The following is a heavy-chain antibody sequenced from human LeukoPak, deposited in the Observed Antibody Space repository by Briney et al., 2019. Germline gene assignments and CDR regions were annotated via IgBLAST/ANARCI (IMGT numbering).Heavy chain of an antibody. J-gene: IGHJ4*02. CDR2: IYYSGST. Sequence: SETLSLTCTVSGGSITSYYWSWIRQPPGEGLECIGYIYYSGSTNYNPSLRSRVTISLDTSKNQVSLKLRSVTAADTAVYYCARDYDSSAFHYWGQGTLVTVSS. D-gene: IGHD3-22*01. CDR3: ARDYDSSAFHY. V-gene: IGHV4-59*01. CDR1: GGSITSYY.